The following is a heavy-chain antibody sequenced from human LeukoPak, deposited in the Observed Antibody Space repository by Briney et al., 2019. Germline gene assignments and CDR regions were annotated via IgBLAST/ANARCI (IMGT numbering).Heavy chain of an antibody. V-gene: IGHV3-48*02. CDR1: GFTFSSYA. CDR2: ISSSSSAI. J-gene: IGHJ4*02. CDR3: VRDRFYSFDY. Sequence: GGSLRLSCAASGFTFSSYAMSWVRQAPGKGLEWISCISSSSSAIYYADSVKGRFTISRDNAKNSLYLQMNSLRDEDTAVYYCVRDRFYSFDYWGQGTLVTVSS.